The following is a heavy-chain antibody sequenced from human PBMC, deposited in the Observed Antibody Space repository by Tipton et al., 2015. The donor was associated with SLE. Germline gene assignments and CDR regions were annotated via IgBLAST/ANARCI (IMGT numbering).Heavy chain of an antibody. CDR1: GDSICSHY. CDR2: LYYSGST. D-gene: IGHD6-13*01. Sequence: TLSLTCTVSGDSICSHYWSWIRQPPGKGLEGIGYLYYSGSTNYNPPLKSRVTISVDTSKNQFSLKLISVTAADTAVYYCARLHSNSWYSFDYWGQGTRVTVTS. J-gene: IGHJ4*02. V-gene: IGHV4-59*11. CDR3: ARLHSNSWYSFDY.